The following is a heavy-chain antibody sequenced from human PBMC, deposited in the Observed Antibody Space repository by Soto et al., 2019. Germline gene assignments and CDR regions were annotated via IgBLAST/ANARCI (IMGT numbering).Heavy chain of an antibody. CDR2: ISSSGSTI. D-gene: IGHD6-13*01. J-gene: IGHJ4*02. CDR1: GFTFSSYE. Sequence: GGSLRLSCAASGFTFSSYEMNWVRQAPGKGLEWVSYISSSGSTIYYADSVKGRFTISRDNAKNSLYLQMNSLRAEDTAVYYCARDRESSSWYAGFDYWGQGTLVTVSS. CDR3: ARDRESSSWYAGFDY. V-gene: IGHV3-48*03.